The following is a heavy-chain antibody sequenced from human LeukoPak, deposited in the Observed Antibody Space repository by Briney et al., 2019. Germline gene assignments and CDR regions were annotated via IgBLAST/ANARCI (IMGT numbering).Heavy chain of an antibody. CDR1: KFTFIKYG. CDR3: AKDPYGDYIGTFEI. V-gene: IGHV3-23*01. CDR2: ISGSGSDT. D-gene: IGHD4-17*01. J-gene: IGHJ3*02. Sequence: GGSLRLSCATSKFTFIKYGLTWVRQTPGKGLEWVSSISGSGSDTQYAASVQGRFTISRDNSKNTLYLQMNSLRAEDTAIYYCAKDPYGDYIGTFEIWGHGTRVTVSS.